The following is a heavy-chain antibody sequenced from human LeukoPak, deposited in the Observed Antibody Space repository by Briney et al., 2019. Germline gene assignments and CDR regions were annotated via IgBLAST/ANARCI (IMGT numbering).Heavy chain of an antibody. J-gene: IGHJ4*02. D-gene: IGHD5-18*01. CDR1: GGSFSGYY. CDR2: INHSGST. Sequence: SETLSLTCAVYGGSFSGYYWSWIRQPPGKGLEWIGEINHSGSTNYNPALKSRVTISVDTSKNQFSLKLSSVTAADTAVYYCARGRYSYGQILGYFDYWGQGTLVTVSS. V-gene: IGHV4-34*01. CDR3: ARGRYSYGQILGYFDY.